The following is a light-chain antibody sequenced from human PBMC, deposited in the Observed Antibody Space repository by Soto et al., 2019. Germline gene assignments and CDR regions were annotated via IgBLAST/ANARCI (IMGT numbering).Light chain of an antibody. J-gene: IGKJ4*01. CDR1: QSISSW. V-gene: IGKV1-5*03. Sequence: DIQMTQSPSTLSASVGDRVTITCRASQSISSWLAWYQQKPGKAPKLLIYKASSLESGVPSRFSGSGSGTEFTLTNSSLQPDDFATYYCQQYNSYVTVGGGTKVEIK. CDR3: QQYNSYVT. CDR2: KAS.